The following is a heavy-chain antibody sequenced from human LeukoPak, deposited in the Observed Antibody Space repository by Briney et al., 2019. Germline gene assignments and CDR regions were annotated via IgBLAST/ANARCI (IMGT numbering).Heavy chain of an antibody. CDR3: ARGSRLRYFDSNHFDY. CDR2: IYYSGST. CDR1: GGSISSYY. J-gene: IGHJ4*02. D-gene: IGHD3-9*01. Sequence: PSETLSLTCTVSGGSISSYYWSWIRQPPGKGLEWIGYIYYSGSTNYNPSLKSRVTISVDTSKNQFSLKLSSVTAADTAVYYCARGSRLRYFDSNHFDYWGQGTLVTVSS. V-gene: IGHV4-59*08.